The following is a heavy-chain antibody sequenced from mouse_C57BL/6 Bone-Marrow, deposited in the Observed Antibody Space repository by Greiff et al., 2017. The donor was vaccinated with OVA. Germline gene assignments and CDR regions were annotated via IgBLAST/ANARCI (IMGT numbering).Heavy chain of an antibody. Sequence: QVQLQQSGAELVRPGASVTLSCKASGYTFTDYEMHWVKQTPVHGLEWIGAIDPETGGTAYNQKFKGKAILTADKSSSTAYMELRSLTSEDSAVYYCTSPLDYDGGYWYFDVWGTGTTVTVSS. CDR2: IDPETGGT. CDR3: TSPLDYDGGYWYFDV. CDR1: GYTFTDYE. D-gene: IGHD2-4*01. J-gene: IGHJ1*03. V-gene: IGHV1-15*01.